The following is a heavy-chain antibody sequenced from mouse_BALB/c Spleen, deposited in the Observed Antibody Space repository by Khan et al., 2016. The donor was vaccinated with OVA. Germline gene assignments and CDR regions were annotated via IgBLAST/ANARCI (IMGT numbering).Heavy chain of an antibody. J-gene: IGHJ4*01. CDR1: GFSLTNYG. D-gene: IGHD2-10*01. Sequence: VQLQESGPGLVAPSQSLAITCTISGFSLTNYGIHWVRQPPGKGLEWLVVIWSDGSTTYNSALKSRLSISKDNSKSQVFLKMNSLQTEDTAMYYCARQPYYHYYLMDYWGQGTSVIVSS. CDR3: ARQPYYHYYLMDY. CDR2: IWSDGST. V-gene: IGHV2-6-1*01.